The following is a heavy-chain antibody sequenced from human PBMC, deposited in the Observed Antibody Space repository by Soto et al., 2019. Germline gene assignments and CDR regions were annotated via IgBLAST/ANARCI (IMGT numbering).Heavy chain of an antibody. CDR3: AKDHGDYQSYFDY. D-gene: IGHD4-17*01. CDR2: ISASGRT. CDR1: GFTFSNFA. V-gene: IGHV3-23*01. J-gene: IGHJ4*02. Sequence: GGSLRLSCAASGFTFSNFAMNWVRQAPGKGLEWVSFISASGRTSYADSVMGRFTISRDNSENTLYLQMNSLRAEDTAIYHCAKDHGDYQSYFDYWGQGALVTVSS.